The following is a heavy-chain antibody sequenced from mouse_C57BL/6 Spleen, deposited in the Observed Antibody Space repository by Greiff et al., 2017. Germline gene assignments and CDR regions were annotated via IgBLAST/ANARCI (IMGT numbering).Heavy chain of an antibody. CDR2: IYPRSGNT. CDR1: GYTFTSYG. J-gene: IGHJ3*01. D-gene: IGHD1-1*01. V-gene: IGHV1-81*01. CDR3: ARKEDGSSPAWFAY. Sequence: QVHVKQSGAELARPGASVKLSCKASGYTFTSYGLSWVKQRTGQGLEWIGEIYPRSGNTYYNEKFKGKATLPADKSSSTAYMELRSLTSEVSAVYFCARKEDGSSPAWFAYWGHGPLVTVSA.